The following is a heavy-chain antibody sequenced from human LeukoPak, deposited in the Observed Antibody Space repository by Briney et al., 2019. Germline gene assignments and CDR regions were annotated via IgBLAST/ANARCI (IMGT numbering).Heavy chain of an antibody. CDR1: GYTFTGYY. D-gene: IGHD6-6*01. CDR2: INPNSGGT. CDR3: ARYSSSSSWFDP. Sequence: ASVKVSCKASGYTFTGYYMHWVRQAPGQGLEWMGWINPNSGGTNYAQKLQGRVTMTTDTSTGTAYMELRSLRSDDTAVYYCARYSSSSSWFDPWGQGTLVTVSS. J-gene: IGHJ5*02. V-gene: IGHV1-2*02.